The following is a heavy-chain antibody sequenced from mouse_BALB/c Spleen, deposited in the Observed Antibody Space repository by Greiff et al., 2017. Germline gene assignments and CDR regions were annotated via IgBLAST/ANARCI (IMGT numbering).Heavy chain of an antibody. CDR1: GFTFSSYG. CDR2: INSNGGST. D-gene: IGHD1-1*01. Sequence: EVKLMESGGGLVQPGGSLKLSCAASGFTFSSYGMAWVRQTPDKRLELVATINSNGGSTYYTDSVKGRFTISRDNAKNTLYLQMSSLKSEDTAMYYCARGPYYYGSSLYYDAMDYWGQGTSVTVSS. V-gene: IGHV5-6-3*01. CDR3: ARGPYYYGSSLYYDAMDY. J-gene: IGHJ4*01.